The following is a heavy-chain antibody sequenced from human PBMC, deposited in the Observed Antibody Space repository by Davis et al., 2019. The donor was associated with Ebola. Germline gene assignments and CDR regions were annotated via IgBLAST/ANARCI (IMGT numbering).Heavy chain of an antibody. Sequence: PGGSLRLSCTASGFSFGDFGMSWFRQAPGKGLEWVGFIRSKIYGGTATYAASVRGRFTISRDDSKNIAYLQMNSLKSEVSAFYYCIPELLGGARGGYWGQGTLVTVSS. J-gene: IGHJ4*02. CDR2: IRSKIYGGTA. V-gene: IGHV3-49*03. CDR3: IPELLGGARGGY. CDR1: GFSFGDFG. D-gene: IGHD1-26*01.